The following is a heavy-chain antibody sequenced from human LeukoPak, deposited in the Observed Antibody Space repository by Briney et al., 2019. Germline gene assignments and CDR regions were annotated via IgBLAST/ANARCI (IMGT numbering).Heavy chain of an antibody. CDR2: INHSGST. CDR3: ASTTQWELLRVDYAFDI. V-gene: IGHV4-34*01. J-gene: IGHJ3*02. CDR1: GGSFSGYY. Sequence: SETLSLTCAVYGGSFSGYYWSWIRQPPGKGLEWIGEINHSGSTNYNPSLKSRVTISVDTSKNQFSLKLSSVTAADTAVYYCASTTQWELLRVDYAFDIWGQGTMVTVSS. D-gene: IGHD1-26*01.